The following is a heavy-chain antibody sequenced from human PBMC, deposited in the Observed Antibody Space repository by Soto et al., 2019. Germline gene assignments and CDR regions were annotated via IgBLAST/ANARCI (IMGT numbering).Heavy chain of an antibody. Sequence: EVQLLESGGGLVQPGGSLRLSCTASGFTFSNYAMSWVRQAPGKGLEWVSVISGSGGTTYDADFVKGRFTIARDNSKNKLYLQMNSLRAEDTAVYFCAKESGPYDILTGYLDSWGQGTLVTVSS. CDR1: GFTFSNYA. CDR2: ISGSGGTT. D-gene: IGHD3-9*01. J-gene: IGHJ4*02. V-gene: IGHV3-23*01. CDR3: AKESGPYDILTGYLDS.